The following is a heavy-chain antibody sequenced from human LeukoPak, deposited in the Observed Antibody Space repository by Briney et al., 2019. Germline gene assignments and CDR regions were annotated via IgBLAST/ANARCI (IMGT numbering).Heavy chain of an antibody. CDR3: ARNIRYYYGMDV. CDR2: MNPNSGNT. Sequence: ASVKVSCKASGYTFTSYDINWVRQATGQGLEWMGWMNPNSGNTGYAQKFQGRVTMTRNTSISTAYMELSSLRSEDTAVYYCARNIRYYYGMDVWGQGTTVTVSS. J-gene: IGHJ6*02. CDR1: GYTFTSYD. V-gene: IGHV1-8*01.